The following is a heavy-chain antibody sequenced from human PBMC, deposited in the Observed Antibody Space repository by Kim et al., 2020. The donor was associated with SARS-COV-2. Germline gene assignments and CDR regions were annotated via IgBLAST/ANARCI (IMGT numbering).Heavy chain of an antibody. J-gene: IGHJ4*01. D-gene: IGHD1-26*01. CDR3: ARARKWELHSPAAGYFDY. Sequence: SETLSLTCTVSGGSISSYYWSWIRQPPGKGLEWIGYIYYSGSTNYNPSLKSRVTISVDTSKNQFSLKLSSVTAADTAVYYCARARKWELHSPAAGYFDY. V-gene: IGHV4-59*13. CDR1: GGSISSYY. CDR2: IYYSGST.